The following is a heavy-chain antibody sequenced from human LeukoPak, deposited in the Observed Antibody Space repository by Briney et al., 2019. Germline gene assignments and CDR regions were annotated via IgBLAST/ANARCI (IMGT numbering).Heavy chain of an antibody. Sequence: GGSLRLSCAASGFTFSRYWMSWVRQAPGKGLEWVASINQDESAKFYVDSVKGRFTISRDNARNSLYLQMNFLRAEDTAVYYCARDSPERGYSYGPLDNYFDYWGQGTLVTVSS. J-gene: IGHJ4*02. CDR1: GFTFSRYW. CDR3: ARDSPERGYSYGPLDNYFDY. CDR2: INQDESAK. V-gene: IGHV3-7*01. D-gene: IGHD5-18*01.